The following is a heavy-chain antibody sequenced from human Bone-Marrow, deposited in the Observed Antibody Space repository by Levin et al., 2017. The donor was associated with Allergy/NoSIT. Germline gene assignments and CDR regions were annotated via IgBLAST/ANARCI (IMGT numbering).Heavy chain of an antibody. J-gene: IGHJ4*02. V-gene: IGHV3-49*03. CDR1: GFTFGDYA. CDR3: SRGVYKGYDGDDY. CDR2: IRSKPYGGTT. Sequence: PGGSLRLSCSASGFTFGDYAMSWFRQAPGKGLEWVGFIRSKPYGGTTDYAASVKGRFTISRDDSKSIAYLQVNSLKTEDTAVYYCSRGVYKGYDGDDYWGQGTLVTVSS. D-gene: IGHD5-12*01.